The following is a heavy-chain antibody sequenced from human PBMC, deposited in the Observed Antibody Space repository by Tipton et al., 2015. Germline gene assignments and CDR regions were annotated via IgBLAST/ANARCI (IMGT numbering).Heavy chain of an antibody. V-gene: IGHV4-61*01. CDR1: GGSVSSRNYY. CDR2: IYYTGNT. CDR3: ARPNTAMVVDV. Sequence: TLSLTCTVSGGSVSSRNYYWSWIRQPPGKGLELIGYIYYTGNTKYNPSLKSRVTISVDTSKNQFSLNLSSVTAADTAVYYCARPNTAMVVDVWGQGTTVTVSS. D-gene: IGHD5-18*01. J-gene: IGHJ6*02.